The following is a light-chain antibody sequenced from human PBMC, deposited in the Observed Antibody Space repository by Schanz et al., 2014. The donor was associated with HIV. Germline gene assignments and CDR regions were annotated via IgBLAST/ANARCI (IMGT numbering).Light chain of an antibody. Sequence: QTVVTQEPSFSVSPGGTVTLTCGLSSGSVSTGYYPNWYQQTPGQAPRTLIYSTNTRSSGVPDRFSGSKSGNTASLTISGLQAEDEADYYCSSYTISSNVLFGGGTKLTVL. CDR1: SGSVSTGYY. CDR2: STN. V-gene: IGLV8-61*01. CDR3: SSYTISSNVL. J-gene: IGLJ2*01.